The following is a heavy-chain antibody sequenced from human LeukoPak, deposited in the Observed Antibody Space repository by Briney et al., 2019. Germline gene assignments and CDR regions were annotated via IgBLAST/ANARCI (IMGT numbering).Heavy chain of an antibody. V-gene: IGHV3-48*03. D-gene: IGHD1-7*01. CDR1: GFTFSSYE. Sequence: RGSLRLSCAASGFTFSSYEMNWVRQAPGKGLEWVSYISSSGSTIYYADSVKGRFTISRDNAKNSLYLQMNSLRAEDTAVYYCARDLSPLSNYMGDYWGQGTLVTVSS. CDR3: ARDLSPLSNYMGDY. J-gene: IGHJ4*02. CDR2: ISSSGSTI.